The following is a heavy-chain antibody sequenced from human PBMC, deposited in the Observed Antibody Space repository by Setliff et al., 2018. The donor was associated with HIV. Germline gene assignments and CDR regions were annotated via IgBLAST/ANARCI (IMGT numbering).Heavy chain of an antibody. CDR1: GYTFTSYW. Sequence: GESLKISCKASGYTFTSYWIAWLRQMPGIGLEWMGIIYPGDSDTRYSPAFQGQVTISVDKSTNTAFLQWTSLRASDTAMYYCTRLWHENWGGVDYWGQGTLVTVSS. CDR3: TRLWHENWGGVDY. J-gene: IGHJ4*02. V-gene: IGHV5-51*01. D-gene: IGHD3-16*01. CDR2: IYPGDSDT.